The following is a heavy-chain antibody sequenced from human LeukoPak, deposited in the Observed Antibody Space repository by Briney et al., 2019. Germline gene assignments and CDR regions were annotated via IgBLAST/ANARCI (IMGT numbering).Heavy chain of an antibody. CDR3: TKGTIWLPFDY. Sequence: GGPLRLSCAASGFTFSNYAMSWARQAPGKGLEWVSAISGSGGSRYYAYSVKGRFTISRDNSKNTLYLQMNSLRAEDTAVYYCTKGTIWLPFDYWGQGTLVTVSS. V-gene: IGHV3-23*01. J-gene: IGHJ4*02. CDR1: GFTFSNYA. D-gene: IGHD5-18*01. CDR2: ISGSGGSR.